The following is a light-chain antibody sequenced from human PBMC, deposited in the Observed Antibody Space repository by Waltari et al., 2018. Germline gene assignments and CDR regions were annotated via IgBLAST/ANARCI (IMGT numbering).Light chain of an antibody. CDR3: QSSDSTLYGVV. Sequence: QPVLTQSPPLSGAPGHRLTISCTGSSSNIGAGNDVNWYQLLPGTAPKRLIYGINNRPSGVPDRFSGSRSATSASLAISGLQAEDEAYYFCQSSDSTLYGVVFGGGTKLTVL. V-gene: IGLV1-40*01. CDR1: SSNIGAGND. CDR2: GIN. J-gene: IGLJ2*01.